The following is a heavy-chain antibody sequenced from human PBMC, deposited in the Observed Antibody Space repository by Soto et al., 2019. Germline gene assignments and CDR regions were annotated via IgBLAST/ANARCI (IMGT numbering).Heavy chain of an antibody. Sequence: ASVKVSCKASGYTFTSYDINWVRQATGQGLEWMGWMNPNSGNTGYAQKFQGRVTMTRNTSISTAYMELSSLRSEDTAVYYCARSVKRWFGDNWDYYYMDVWGKGTTVTVSS. CDR3: ARSVKRWFGDNWDYYYMDV. V-gene: IGHV1-8*01. CDR1: GYTFTSYD. D-gene: IGHD3-10*01. J-gene: IGHJ6*03. CDR2: MNPNSGNT.